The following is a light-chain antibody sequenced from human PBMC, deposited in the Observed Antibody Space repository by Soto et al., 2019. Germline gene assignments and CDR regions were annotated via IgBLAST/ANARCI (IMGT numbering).Light chain of an antibody. Sequence: EIVMTQSPATLSVSPGERATLSCRASQSVSSNLAWYQQKPGQAPRLLIYGASTRATGITARFSGSGSGPEFTLTISSLQSEDFAVYYCQQYNNWPPYTFGKGTKLEIK. CDR1: QSVSSN. V-gene: IGKV3-15*01. J-gene: IGKJ2*01. CDR2: GAS. CDR3: QQYNNWPPYT.